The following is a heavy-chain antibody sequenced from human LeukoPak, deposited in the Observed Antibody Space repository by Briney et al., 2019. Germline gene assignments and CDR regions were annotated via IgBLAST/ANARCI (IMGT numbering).Heavy chain of an antibody. D-gene: IGHD2-2*01. CDR1: GFTFSSYE. CDR3: AKAAQYQLPGQIVFEYYFDY. CDR2: ISSSGSTI. J-gene: IGHJ4*02. Sequence: GGSLRLSCAASGFTFSSYEMNWVRQAPGKGLEWVSYISSSGSTIYYADSVKGRFTISRDSAKNSVYLQMNSLRAEDTAVYYCAKAAQYQLPGQIVFEYYFDYWDQGTLVTVSS. V-gene: IGHV3-48*03.